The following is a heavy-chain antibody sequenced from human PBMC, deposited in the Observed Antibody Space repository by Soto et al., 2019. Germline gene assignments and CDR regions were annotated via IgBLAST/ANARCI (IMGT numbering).Heavy chain of an antibody. Sequence: SETLSLTCTVSGGSISSSSRYWGWILHPPGKGLEWIGSIYYSGSTYFNTSLKSRVTISVDTSKNHFALTLSSVTAADTAVYYWAGHLFNWNVNVDDWGLGAVVTVSS. J-gene: IGHJ4*02. D-gene: IGHD1-1*01. CDR2: IYYSGST. CDR3: AGHLFNWNVNVDD. V-gene: IGHV4-39*01. CDR1: GGSISSSSRY.